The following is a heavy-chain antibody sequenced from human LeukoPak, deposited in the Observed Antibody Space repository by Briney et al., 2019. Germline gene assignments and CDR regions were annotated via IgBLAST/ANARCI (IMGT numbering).Heavy chain of an antibody. CDR2: IYSGGST. D-gene: IGHD1-14*01. CDR1: GFTVSSNY. Sequence: GGSLRLSCAASGFTVSSNYMSWVRQAPGRGLEWVSVIYSGGSTYYADSVKGRFTISRDNSKNTLYLQMNSLRAEDTAVYYCARGTGGPYYFDYWGQGTLVTVSS. V-gene: IGHV3-53*01. J-gene: IGHJ4*02. CDR3: ARGTGGPYYFDY.